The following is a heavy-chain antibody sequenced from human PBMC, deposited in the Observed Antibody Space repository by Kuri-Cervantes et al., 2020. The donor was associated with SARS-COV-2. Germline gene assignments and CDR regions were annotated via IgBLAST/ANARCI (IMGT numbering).Heavy chain of an antibody. CDR2: ISYDAYNK. CDR3: AKMWGSGAIAAAGYDY. V-gene: IGHV3-30*18. J-gene: IGHJ4*02. Sequence: GESLKISCAASGFTFSHYGMHWVRQAPGKVLEWVAVISYDAYNKYHADSVKGRFTISRDGSKSTLYLQMNSLRTDDTAVYYCAKMWGSGAIAAAGYDYWGQGTLVTVSS. D-gene: IGHD6-13*01. CDR1: GFTFSHYG.